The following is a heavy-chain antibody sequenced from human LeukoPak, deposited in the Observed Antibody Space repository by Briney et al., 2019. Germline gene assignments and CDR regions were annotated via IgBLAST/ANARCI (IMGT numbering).Heavy chain of an antibody. J-gene: IGHJ3*02. CDR3: ARLEVASTGSDAFDI. D-gene: IGHD1-1*01. CDR2: INHSGST. Sequence: PGGSLRLSCAASGFTFSSYSMNWVRQAPGKGLEWIGGINHSGSTNYNPSLKSRVTISVDTSKNQVSLKLSSVTAADTAVYYCARLEVASTGSDAFDIWGQGTMVTVSS. CDR1: GFTFSSYS. V-gene: IGHV4-34*01.